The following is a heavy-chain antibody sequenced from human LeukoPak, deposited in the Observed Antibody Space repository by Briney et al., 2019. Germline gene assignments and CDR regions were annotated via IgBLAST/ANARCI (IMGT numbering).Heavy chain of an antibody. D-gene: IGHD3-10*01. CDR1: GASFSGYY. J-gene: IGHJ4*02. Sequence: PSETLSLTCAVYGASFSGYYWSWIRQPPGKGLEWIGEINHSGSTNHNPSLKSRISISVDTSKNQFSLKLSSVTAADTAVYYCARQTGSGLFSLPGGQGTLVTVSS. V-gene: IGHV4-34*01. CDR3: ARQTGSGLFSLP. CDR2: INHSGST.